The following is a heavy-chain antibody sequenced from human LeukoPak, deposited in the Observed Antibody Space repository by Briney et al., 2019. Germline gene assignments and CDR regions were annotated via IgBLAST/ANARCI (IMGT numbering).Heavy chain of an antibody. V-gene: IGHV4-34*01. Sequence: SETLSLTCAVYGGSFSGYYWSWIRQPPGRGLEWIGEINHSGSTNYNPSLKSRVTISVDTSKNQFSLKLSSVTAADTAVYYCARVSDSSGYYLFDYWGQGTLVTVSS. D-gene: IGHD3-22*01. CDR1: GGSFSGYY. J-gene: IGHJ4*02. CDR2: INHSGST. CDR3: ARVSDSSGYYLFDY.